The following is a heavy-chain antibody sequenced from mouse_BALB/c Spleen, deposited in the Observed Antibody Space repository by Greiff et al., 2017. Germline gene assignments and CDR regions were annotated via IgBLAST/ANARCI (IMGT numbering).Heavy chain of an antibody. V-gene: IGHV5-9*03. CDR2: ISSGGGNT. D-gene: IGHD2-1*01. CDR1: GFTFSSYT. J-gene: IGHJ4*01. Sequence: DVKVEESGGGLVKPGGSLKLSCAASGFTFSSYTMSWVRQTPEKRLEWVATISSGGGNTYYPDSVKGRFTISRDNAKNNLYLQMSSLRSEDTALYYCASLYYGNYYAMDYWGQGTSVTVSS. CDR3: ASLYYGNYYAMDY.